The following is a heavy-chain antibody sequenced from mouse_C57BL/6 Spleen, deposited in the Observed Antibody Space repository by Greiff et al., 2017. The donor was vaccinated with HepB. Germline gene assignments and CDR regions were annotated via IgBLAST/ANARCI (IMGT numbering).Heavy chain of an antibody. CDR3: ARGGSYDFGDY. D-gene: IGHD1-1*02. Sequence: EVQLQQSGPELVKPGASVKMPCKASGYTFTDYNMDWVKQSHGQSLEWIGDINPNNGGTNYNQKFKGKATLTVDKSSSTGYMELRSLTSEDTAVYYGARGGSYDFGDYWGQGTTLTVSS. CDR1: GYTFTDYN. V-gene: IGHV1-18*01. J-gene: IGHJ2*01. CDR2: INPNNGGT.